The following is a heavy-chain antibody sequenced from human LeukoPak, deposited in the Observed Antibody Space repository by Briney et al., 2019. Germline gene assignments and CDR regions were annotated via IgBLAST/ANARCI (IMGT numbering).Heavy chain of an antibody. CDR3: ARDRRSSWYY. CDR1: GFTFSSYS. J-gene: IGHJ4*02. D-gene: IGHD6-13*01. V-gene: IGHV3-21*01. CDR2: ISSSSSYI. Sequence: GGSLRLSCAASGFTFSSYSMNWVRRAPGKGLEWVSSISSSSSYIYYADSVKGRFTISRDNAKNSLYLQMNSLRAEDTAVYYCARDRRSSWYYWGQGTLVTVPS.